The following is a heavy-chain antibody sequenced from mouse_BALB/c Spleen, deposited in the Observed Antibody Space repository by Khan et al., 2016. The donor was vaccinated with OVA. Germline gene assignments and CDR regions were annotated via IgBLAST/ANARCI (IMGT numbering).Heavy chain of an antibody. V-gene: IGHV3-2*02. Sequence: EVQLVQSGPGLVKPSPSLSLTCTVTGYSITTNYAWDWIRQFPGNKLECMGYIPYSGSTSYNPSLKSRTSITRDTSKNQYFLQLNSVTTEDTATDYCARKNYYRCAVDYWGQGTSVTVSS. J-gene: IGHJ4*01. CDR2: IPYSGST. CDR3: ARKNYYRCAVDY. CDR1: GYSITTNYA. D-gene: IGHD1-2*01.